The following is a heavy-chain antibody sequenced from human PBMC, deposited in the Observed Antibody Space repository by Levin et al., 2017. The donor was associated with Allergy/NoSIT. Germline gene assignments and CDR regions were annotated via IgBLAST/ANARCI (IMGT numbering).Heavy chain of an antibody. D-gene: IGHD4-23*01. Sequence: TSGGSLRLSCAASGFTFSDYYMSWIRQAPGKGLEWVSYISSSGSTIYYADSVKGRFTISRDNAKNSLYLQMNSLRAEDTAVYYCARDTVGPIHDAFDIWGQGTMVTVSS. J-gene: IGHJ3*02. CDR2: ISSSGSTI. CDR3: ARDTVGPIHDAFDI. CDR1: GFTFSDYY. V-gene: IGHV3-11*01.